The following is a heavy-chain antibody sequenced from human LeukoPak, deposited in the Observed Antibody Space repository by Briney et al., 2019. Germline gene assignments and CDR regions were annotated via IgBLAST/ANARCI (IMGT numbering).Heavy chain of an antibody. J-gene: IGHJ4*02. V-gene: IGHV3-21*01. Sequence: PGGSLRLSCAASGFTFSSYSMNWVRQAPGKGLEWVSSISSSSSYIYYADSVKGRFTISRDNAKNSLYLQMNSLRVEDTAVYYCARGKSNYGDYVDYWGQGTLVTVSS. CDR3: ARGKSNYGDYVDY. D-gene: IGHD4-17*01. CDR1: GFTFSSYS. CDR2: ISSSSSYI.